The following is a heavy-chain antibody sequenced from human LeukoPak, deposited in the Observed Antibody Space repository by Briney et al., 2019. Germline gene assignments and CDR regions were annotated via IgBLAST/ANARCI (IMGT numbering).Heavy chain of an antibody. CDR3: AREFSSWYRWFDY. J-gene: IGHJ4*02. V-gene: IGHV3-48*03. Sequence: GGSLRLSCAASGFTFSSYEMNWVRQAPGKGLEWVSYISSSGSTIYYADSVKGRFTISRDNAKNSLYLQTNSLRAEDTAVYYCAREFSSWYRWFDYWGQGTLVTVSS. CDR1: GFTFSSYE. D-gene: IGHD6-13*01. CDR2: ISSSGSTI.